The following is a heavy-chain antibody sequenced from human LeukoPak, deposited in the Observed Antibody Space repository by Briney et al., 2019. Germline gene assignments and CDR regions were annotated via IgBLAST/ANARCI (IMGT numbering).Heavy chain of an antibody. CDR2: FDPDDGET. J-gene: IGHJ4*02. V-gene: IGHV1-24*01. CDR3: ATGTIYCSSCSGDY. CDR1: GYSLTELS. D-gene: IGHD2-2*01. Sequence: GASVNVSCKVSGYSLTELSMHWVRQAPGKGLEWMGGFDPDDGETPLFAQKFQGRVSMTEDTSTDTAYMELSSLSSEDTAVYYCATGTIYCSSCSGDYWGQGTLVTVSS.